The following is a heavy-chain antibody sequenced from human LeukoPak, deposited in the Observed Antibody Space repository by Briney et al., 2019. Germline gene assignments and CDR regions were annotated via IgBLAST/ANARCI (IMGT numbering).Heavy chain of an antibody. V-gene: IGHV1-8*01. D-gene: IGHD2-15*01. CDR2: VNPNSGHT. Sequence: ASVKVSCKASGYTFTSYDINWVRQATGQGLEWMGWVNPNSGHTGYAQKFQGRVTMTRSTSISTAYMELSSLTSEDTALYYCARGAPGSYCSGGSCPYFDYWGQGTLVSVSS. J-gene: IGHJ4*02. CDR3: ARGAPGSYCSGGSCPYFDY. CDR1: GYTFTSYD.